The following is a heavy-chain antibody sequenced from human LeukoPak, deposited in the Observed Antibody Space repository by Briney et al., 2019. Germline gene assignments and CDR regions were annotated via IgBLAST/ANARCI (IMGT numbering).Heavy chain of an antibody. CDR3: ARDIVVVTAPVGAFDI. CDR1: GFTFISYS. Sequence: GGSLRLSCAASGFTFISYSMNWVRQAPGKGLEWVSSISSSSSYIYYADSVKGRFTISRDNAKNSLYLQMNSLRAEDTAVYYCARDIVVVTAPVGAFDIRGQGTMVTVSS. CDR2: ISSSSSYI. V-gene: IGHV3-21*01. J-gene: IGHJ3*02. D-gene: IGHD2-21*02.